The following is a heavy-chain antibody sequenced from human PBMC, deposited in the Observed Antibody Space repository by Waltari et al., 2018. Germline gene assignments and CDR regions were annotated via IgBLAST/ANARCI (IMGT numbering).Heavy chain of an antibody. Sequence: QLQLQESGPGLVKPSETLSLTCSVSGVSITRNRHYRGWIRQPPGQGLEWIGTMSYSGATYSSPSLESRVTVSRDTSKNQLSLKLVSVTAADTAVYYCATYIGASVGTAAFDVWGQGTMVTVSS. D-gene: IGHD5-12*01. CDR2: MSYSGAT. CDR3: ATYIGASVGTAAFDV. V-gene: IGHV4-39*01. J-gene: IGHJ3*01. CDR1: GVSITRNRHY.